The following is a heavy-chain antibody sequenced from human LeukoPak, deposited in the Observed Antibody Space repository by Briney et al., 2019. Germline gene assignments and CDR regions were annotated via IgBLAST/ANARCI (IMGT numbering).Heavy chain of an antibody. J-gene: IGHJ5*02. CDR2: ISAYNGDT. V-gene: IGHV1-18*01. D-gene: IGHD1-1*01. CDR1: GYSFTSHG. Sequence: ASVKVSCKASGYSFTSHGISWVRQAPGQGLEWMGWISAYNGDTNYAQKFQGRVTMTTDTSTITAYMEMRSLRSDDTAVYFCARGRPESPFDPWGQGTLVTVSS. CDR3: ARGRPESPFDP.